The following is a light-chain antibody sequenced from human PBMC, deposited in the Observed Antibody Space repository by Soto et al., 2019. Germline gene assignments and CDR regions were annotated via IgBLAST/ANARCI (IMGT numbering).Light chain of an antibody. CDR1: QSVSSSY. Sequence: EIVLTQTPGTLSLSPGERDTLSCRASQSVSSSYLAWYQQKPGQAPRLLIYGASSRATGIPDRFSGSGSGTDFTLTISRLEPEDFAVYYCQQYGSSPPMYTFGQGTNLEIK. J-gene: IGKJ2*01. CDR2: GAS. V-gene: IGKV3-20*01. CDR3: QQYGSSPPMYT.